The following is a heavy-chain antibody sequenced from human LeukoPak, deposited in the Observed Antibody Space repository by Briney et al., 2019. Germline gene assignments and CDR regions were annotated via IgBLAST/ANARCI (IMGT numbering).Heavy chain of an antibody. CDR3: ARDGYCTSTSCSPWSWFDP. J-gene: IGHJ5*02. CDR1: GYTFTNYG. D-gene: IGHD2-2*01. V-gene: IGHV1-18*01. Sequence: ASVKVSCKASGYTFTNYGITWVRQAPGQGPEWMGWISLYNGNTNNAQKVQGRVIMTTDTSTSTAYMELRSLASDDTAVYYCARDGYCTSTSCSPWSWFDPWGQGTLVTVSS. CDR2: ISLYNGNT.